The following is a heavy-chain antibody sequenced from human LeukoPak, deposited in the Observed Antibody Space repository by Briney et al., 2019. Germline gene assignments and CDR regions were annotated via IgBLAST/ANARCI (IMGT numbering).Heavy chain of an antibody. CDR2: IYYSGST. CDR3: ARGLGSGSYYHFDY. CDR1: GGSISSGDYY. J-gene: IGHJ4*02. V-gene: IGHV4-30-4*01. Sequence: PSETLSLTCTVSGGSISSGDYYWSWIRQPPGKGLEWIGYIYYSGSTYYNPSLKSRVTISVDTSKNQFSLKLSSVTAADTAVYYCARGLGSGSYYHFDYWGQGTLVTVSS. D-gene: IGHD1-26*01.